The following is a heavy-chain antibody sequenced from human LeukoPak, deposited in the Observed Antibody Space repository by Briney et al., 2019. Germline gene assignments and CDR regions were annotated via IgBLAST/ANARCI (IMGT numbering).Heavy chain of an antibody. D-gene: IGHD6-13*01. CDR3: ARRYSSSWYPFDN. CDR2: INHSGST. V-gene: IGHV4-34*01. J-gene: IGHJ4*02. Sequence: SETLSLTCAVYGGSFSGYYWSWIRQPPGKGLEWIGEINHSGSTNYNPSLKSRVTISVDTSKNQFSLKLSSVTAADTAVYYCARRYSSSWYPFDNWGQGTLVTVSS. CDR1: GGSFSGYY.